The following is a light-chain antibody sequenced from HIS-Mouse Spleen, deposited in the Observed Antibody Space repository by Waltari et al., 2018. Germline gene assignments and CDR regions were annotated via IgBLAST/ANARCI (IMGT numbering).Light chain of an antibody. CDR2: EDN. J-gene: IGLJ3*02. Sequence: NFMLTQPHSVSESPGKTVTISCTGSSGRIASNYLQWYQQRPGSAPTTVIYEDNQRPSGVPDRFSGSIDSSSNSASLTISGLKTEDEADYYCQSYDSSFWVFGGGTKLTVL. CDR3: QSYDSSFWV. CDR1: SGRIASNY. V-gene: IGLV6-57*02.